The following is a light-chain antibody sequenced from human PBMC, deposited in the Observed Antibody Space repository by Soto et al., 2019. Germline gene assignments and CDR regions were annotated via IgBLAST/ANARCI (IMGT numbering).Light chain of an antibody. J-gene: IGKJ1*01. Sequence: DIQMTQSPSSLSASLGDRVTLTCRASQSLRIWLAWYQQTPGTAPQLLIHKASSSENGVQSRFSGSGSGTEFTITINSMQPDEFATYDCQHYNRGWTFGQGTKVDIK. CDR3: QHYNRGWT. CDR2: KAS. CDR1: QSLRIW. V-gene: IGKV1-5*03.